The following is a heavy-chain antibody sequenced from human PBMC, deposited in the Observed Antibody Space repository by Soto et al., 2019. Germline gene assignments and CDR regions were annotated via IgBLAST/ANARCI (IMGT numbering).Heavy chain of an antibody. CDR1: GFTFSSYS. V-gene: IGHV3-21*01. CDR3: ARVLGLVGGDAFDI. Sequence: GGSLRLSCAASGFTFSSYSMNWVRQAPGKGLGWVSSISSSSSYIYYADSVKGRFTISRDNAKNSLYLQMNSLRAEDTAVYYCARVLGLVGGDAFDIWGQGTMVTVS. D-gene: IGHD2-8*02. CDR2: ISSSSSYI. J-gene: IGHJ3*02.